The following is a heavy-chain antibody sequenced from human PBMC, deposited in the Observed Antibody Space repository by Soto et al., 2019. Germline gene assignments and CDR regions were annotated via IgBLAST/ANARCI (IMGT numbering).Heavy chain of an antibody. D-gene: IGHD3-3*01. Sequence: GGSRRRSWVASGFSFSNYNMNWVRQAPGKGLEWVSYITDSSDTVHYADSVRGRFTISRDNAESSLYLQMNSLRDEDTAVYFCARDFGHGYYLDYWGRGTLVTVSS. CDR1: GFSFSNYN. CDR3: ARDFGHGYYLDY. V-gene: IGHV3-48*02. CDR2: ITDSSDTV. J-gene: IGHJ4*02.